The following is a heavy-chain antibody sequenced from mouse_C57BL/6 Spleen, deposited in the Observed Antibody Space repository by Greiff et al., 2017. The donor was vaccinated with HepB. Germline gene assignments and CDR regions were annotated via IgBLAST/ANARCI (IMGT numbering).Heavy chain of an antibody. J-gene: IGHJ2*01. D-gene: IGHD2-10*02. CDR1: GFTFSDYY. CDR3: ARDPYGKGYFDY. CDR2: INYDGSST. V-gene: IGHV5-16*01. Sequence: DVKLVESEGGLVQPGSSMKLSCTASGFTFSDYYMAWVRQVPEKGLEWVANINYDGSSTYYLDSLKSRFIISRDNAKNILYLQMSSLKSEDTATYYCARDPYGKGYFDYWGQGTTLTVSS.